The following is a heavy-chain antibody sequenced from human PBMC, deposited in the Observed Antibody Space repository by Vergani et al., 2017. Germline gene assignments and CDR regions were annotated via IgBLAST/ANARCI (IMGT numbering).Heavy chain of an antibody. J-gene: IGHJ5*02. D-gene: IGHD2-15*01. CDR1: GGSFSGYY. V-gene: IGHV4-34*01. Sequence: QVQLQQWGAGVLKPAETLSLTCAVSGGSFSGYYWSWIRQPPGKGLEWIGEINHSGSTNYNPSQKSRVTISVDTSKNQFSLKLSSVTAADTAVYYCARASGRAVLRGFDHWGQGTLVTVSS. CDR3: ARASGRAVLRGFDH. CDR2: INHSGST.